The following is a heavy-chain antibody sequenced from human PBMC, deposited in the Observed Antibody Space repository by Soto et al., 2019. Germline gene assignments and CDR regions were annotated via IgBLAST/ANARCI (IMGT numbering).Heavy chain of an antibody. Sequence: GGSLRLSCAASGFTVSSNYMSWVRQAPGKGLEWVSVIYSGGSTYYADSVKGRFTISRDNSKNTLYLQMNSLRAEDTAVYYCARRGDSSGYYYYFDYWGQGTLVTVSS. CDR3: ARRGDSSGYYYYFDY. J-gene: IGHJ4*02. V-gene: IGHV3-66*04. CDR2: IYSGGST. D-gene: IGHD3-22*01. CDR1: GFTVSSNY.